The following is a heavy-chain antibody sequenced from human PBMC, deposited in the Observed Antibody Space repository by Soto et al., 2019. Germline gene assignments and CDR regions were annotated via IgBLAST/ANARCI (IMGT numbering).Heavy chain of an antibody. D-gene: IGHD3-3*01. J-gene: IGHJ6*03. V-gene: IGHV4-59*08. CDR1: GGSIRSHN. CDR2: MYYSAMT. Sequence: QVQLQESGPGLVKPSETLSLTCSVPGGSIRSHNWSWIRQPPGKGLEWIGCMYYSAMTEYNPSLNSRVTISADQSNNQVSLKRSSVPAADTAVYCCARHLFDSWKGYHYYYYMDVWGKGTAVTVSS. CDR3: ARHLFDSWKGYHYYYYMDV.